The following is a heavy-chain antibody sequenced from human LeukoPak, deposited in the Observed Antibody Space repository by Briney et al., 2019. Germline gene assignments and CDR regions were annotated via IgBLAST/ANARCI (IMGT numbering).Heavy chain of an antibody. CDR2: ISYDGSNK. D-gene: IGHD6-19*01. V-gene: IGHV3-30-3*01. CDR1: GFTFSSYA. Sequence: TGRSLRLSCAASGFTFSSYAMHWVRQAPGKGLEWVAVISYDGSNKYYADSVKGRFTISRDNSKNTLYLQMNSLRAEDTAVYYCARGLRQWLVRDYLDYWGQGTLVTVSS. J-gene: IGHJ4*02. CDR3: ARGLRQWLVRDYLDY.